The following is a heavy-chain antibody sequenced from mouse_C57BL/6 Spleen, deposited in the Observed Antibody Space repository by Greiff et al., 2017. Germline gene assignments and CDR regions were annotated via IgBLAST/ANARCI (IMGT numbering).Heavy chain of an antibody. V-gene: IGHV1-82*01. CDR3: ARAPYYYGSSPFDY. CDR2: IYPGDGDT. Sequence: VQLQQSGPALVKPGASVKISCKASGYAFSSSWMNWVKQRPGKGLEWIGRIYPGDGDTNYNGKFKGKATLTADKSSSTAYMQLSSLTSEDSAVYFCARAPYYYGSSPFDYWGQGTTLTVSS. J-gene: IGHJ2*01. CDR1: GYAFSSSW. D-gene: IGHD1-1*01.